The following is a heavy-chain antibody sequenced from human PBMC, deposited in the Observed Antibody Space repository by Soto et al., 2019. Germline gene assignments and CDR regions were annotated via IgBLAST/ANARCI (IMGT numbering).Heavy chain of an antibody. D-gene: IGHD3-3*01. CDR3: AREGTLSIFGVVIGPYYFDY. V-gene: IGHV4-34*01. J-gene: IGHJ4*02. CDR1: GGSFSGYY. Sequence: SETLSLTCAVYGGSFSGYYWSWIHQPPGKGLEWIGEINHSGSTNYNPSLKSRVTISVDTSKNQFSLKLSSVTAADTAVYYCAREGTLSIFGVVIGPYYFDYWGQGTLVTVSS. CDR2: INHSGST.